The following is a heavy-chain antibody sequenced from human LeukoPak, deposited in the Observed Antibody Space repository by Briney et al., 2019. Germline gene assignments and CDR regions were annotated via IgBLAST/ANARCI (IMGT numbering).Heavy chain of an antibody. CDR2: SNGGST. V-gene: IGHV3-64D*06. CDR3: VKDRRYDFWSGYTYDY. D-gene: IGHD3-3*01. J-gene: IGHJ4*02. Sequence: SNGGSTYYADSVKGRFTISRDNSKNTLYLQMSSLRAEDTAVYYCVKDRRYDFWSGYTYDYWGQGTLVTVSS.